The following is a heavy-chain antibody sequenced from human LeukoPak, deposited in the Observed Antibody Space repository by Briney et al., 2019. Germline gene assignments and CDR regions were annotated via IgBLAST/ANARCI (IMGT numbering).Heavy chain of an antibody. Sequence: GGSLRLSCAASGFTFSSYAMHWVRQAPGKGLEWVAVISYDGSNKYYADSVKGRFTISRDNSKNTLYLQMNSLRAEDTAVYYCARDAPMVRGVRINAYGMDVWAKGPRSPSP. CDR1: GFTFSSYA. J-gene: IGHJ6*02. CDR3: ARDAPMVRGVRINAYGMDV. D-gene: IGHD3-10*01. V-gene: IGHV3-30*04. CDR2: ISYDGSNK.